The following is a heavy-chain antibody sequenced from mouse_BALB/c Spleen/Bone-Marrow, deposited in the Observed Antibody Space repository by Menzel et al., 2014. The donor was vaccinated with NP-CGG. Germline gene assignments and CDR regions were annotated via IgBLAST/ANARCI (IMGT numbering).Heavy chain of an antibody. CDR2: IWRGGST. D-gene: IGHD1-1*01. Sequence: QVQLKESGPGLVQPSQSLSITCTVSGFSLTRNGVHWVRQSPGKGLEWLGVIWRGGSTDYNEAFMSRLSITKDNSKSXVFFKMNSLQGDDTAIYYCAKGGITTVWYFDVWGAGTTVTVSS. CDR1: GFSLTRNG. V-gene: IGHV2-5*01. CDR3: AKGGITTVWYFDV. J-gene: IGHJ1*01.